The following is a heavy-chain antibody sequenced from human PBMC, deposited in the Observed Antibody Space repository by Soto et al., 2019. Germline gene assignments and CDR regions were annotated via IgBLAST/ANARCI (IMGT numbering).Heavy chain of an antibody. Sequence: ASVKVSCPASGYTFTGYYMHWVLQAPGQGLEWMGWINPNSGGTNYAQKFQGRVTMTRDTSISTAYMELSRLRSDDTAVYYCARGDLYYYDSRWRFDNSGKGTLLTVCS. J-gene: IGHJ5*02. V-gene: IGHV1-2*02. CDR1: GYTFTGYY. CDR3: ARGDLYYYDSRWRFDN. CDR2: INPNSGGT. D-gene: IGHD3-22*01.